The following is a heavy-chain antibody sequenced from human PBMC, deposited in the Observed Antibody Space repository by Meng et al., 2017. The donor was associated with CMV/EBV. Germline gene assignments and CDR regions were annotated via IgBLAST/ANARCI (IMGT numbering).Heavy chain of an antibody. V-gene: IGHV1-46*01. D-gene: IGHD1-26*01. Sequence: ASLKVSCKASGYTFTSYYMHWVRQAPGQGLEWLGIINPSGGSTSYAQKFQGRVTMTRDTSTSTVYMELSSLRSEDTAADYCARGTLSGRGPAVVDYWGQGTLVTVSS. J-gene: IGHJ4*02. CDR1: GYTFTSYY. CDR2: INPSGGST. CDR3: ARGTLSGRGPAVVDY.